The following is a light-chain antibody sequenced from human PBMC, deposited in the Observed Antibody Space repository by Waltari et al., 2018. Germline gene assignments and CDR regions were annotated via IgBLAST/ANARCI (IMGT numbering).Light chain of an antibody. V-gene: IGLV2-23*02. Sequence: QSALTQPVSVSGSPGPSVTIPCTATSNNVGDCNLSSWFLHHPNQAPKLLIFYVSKRPSGVSNRFSGSKSGNTASLTISGLQTEDEADYYCCSYSTGGSWMFGGGTKLTVL. J-gene: IGLJ3*02. CDR1: SNNVGDCNL. CDR3: CSYSTGGSWM. CDR2: YVS.